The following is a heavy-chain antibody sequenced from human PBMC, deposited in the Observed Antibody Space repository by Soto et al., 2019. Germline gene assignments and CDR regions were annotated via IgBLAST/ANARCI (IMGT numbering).Heavy chain of an antibody. CDR1: GFTFSSYG. Sequence: QVQLAESGGGVVQPGRSLRLSCAASGFTFSSYGMHWVRQAPGKGLEWVAVISYDGSNKYYADSVKGRFTISRDNSKNTLYLQMNSLRAEDTAVYYCAKDKHIVVVTAPFDYWGQGTLVTVSS. J-gene: IGHJ4*02. D-gene: IGHD2-21*02. CDR2: ISYDGSNK. V-gene: IGHV3-30*18. CDR3: AKDKHIVVVTAPFDY.